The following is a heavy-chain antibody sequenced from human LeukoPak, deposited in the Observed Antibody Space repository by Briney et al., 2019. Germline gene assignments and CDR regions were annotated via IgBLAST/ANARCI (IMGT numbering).Heavy chain of an antibody. D-gene: IGHD3-3*01. CDR3: ARERDYDFWSGYPDDAFDI. CDR2: ISSSSSTI. V-gene: IGHV3-48*04. J-gene: IGHJ3*02. Sequence: GGSLRLSCAASGFTFSSYSMNWVRQAPGKGLEWVSYISSSSSTIYYADSAKGRFTISRDNAKNSLYLQMNSLRAEDTAVYYCARERDYDFWSGYPDDAFDIWGQGTMVTVSS. CDR1: GFTFSSYS.